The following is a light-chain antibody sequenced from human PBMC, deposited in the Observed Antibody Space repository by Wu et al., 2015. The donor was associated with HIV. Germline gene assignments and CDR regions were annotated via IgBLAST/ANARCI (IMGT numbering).Light chain of an antibody. V-gene: IGKV3-20*01. Sequence: ESVLTQSPGILSLSPGERAALSCRASQSISSMYLAWYQQKPGQAPRLLIYATSNRATGIPDRFSGSGSGTDFTLTISRLEPEDSAVYYCQQYDSSPYSFGQGTKVEIK. CDR1: QSISSMY. CDR2: ATS. J-gene: IGKJ2*03. CDR3: QQYDSSPYS.